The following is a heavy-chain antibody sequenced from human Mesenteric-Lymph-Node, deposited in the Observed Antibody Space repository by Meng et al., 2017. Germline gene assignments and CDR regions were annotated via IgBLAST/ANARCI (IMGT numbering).Heavy chain of an antibody. D-gene: IGHD3-22*01. CDR1: GYSISSGYY. Sequence: GSLRLSCTVSGYSISSGYYWGWIRQPPGKGLEWIGSIYHSGSTYYNPSLKSRVTISVDTSKNQFSLKLTSVTAADTAVYYCARGASSGSLLGAFDIWGQGTMVTVSS. CDR3: ARGASSGSLLGAFDI. J-gene: IGHJ3*02. V-gene: IGHV4-38-2*02. CDR2: IYHSGST.